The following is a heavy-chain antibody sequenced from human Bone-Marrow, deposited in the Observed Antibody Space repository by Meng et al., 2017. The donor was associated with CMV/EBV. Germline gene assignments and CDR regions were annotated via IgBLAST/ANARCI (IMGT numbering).Heavy chain of an antibody. D-gene: IGHD2-2*01. J-gene: IGHJ5*01. CDR1: GFTFSTYF. Sequence: GESLKISCAASGFTFSTYFMNWVRQAPGKGLEWVSVIYSGGSSTYYADSVKGRFTISRDNSKNTLYLQMNSLRAEDTAVYYCAKLKRPGLLLINWFDPWGQGTTVTVSS. V-gene: IGHV3-23*03. CDR3: AKLKRPGLLLINWFDP. CDR2: IYSGGSST.